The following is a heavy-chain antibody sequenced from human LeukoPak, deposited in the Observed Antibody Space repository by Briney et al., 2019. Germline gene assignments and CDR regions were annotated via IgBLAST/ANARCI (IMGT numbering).Heavy chain of an antibody. D-gene: IGHD6-19*01. CDR3: AKDRGSGWGLDY. V-gene: IGHV3-23*01. Sequence: GGSLRLSCAASGFTFSSYAMSWVRQAPGKGLEWVSTISGSGGSTNYADSAKGRFTISRDNSKNTLHLQMNSLRAEDTAVYHCAKDRGSGWGLDYWGQGTLVTVSS. CDR1: GFTFSSYA. J-gene: IGHJ4*02. CDR2: ISGSGGST.